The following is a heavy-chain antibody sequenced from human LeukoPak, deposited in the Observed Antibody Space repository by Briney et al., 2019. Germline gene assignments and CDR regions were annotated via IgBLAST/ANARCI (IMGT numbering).Heavy chain of an antibody. CDR1: GGSITSSNYY. CDR3: AKGPRYCSSTSCMDV. Sequence: SETLSLTCTVSGGSITSSNYYWGWIRQPPGKGLEWIATIYYTEITYYHPSLKSRVIISVDTSKNQFSLKLSSATAADTAVYYCAKGPRYCSSTSCMDVWGQGTTVTVSS. D-gene: IGHD2-2*01. V-gene: IGHV4-39*07. CDR2: IYYTEIT. J-gene: IGHJ6*02.